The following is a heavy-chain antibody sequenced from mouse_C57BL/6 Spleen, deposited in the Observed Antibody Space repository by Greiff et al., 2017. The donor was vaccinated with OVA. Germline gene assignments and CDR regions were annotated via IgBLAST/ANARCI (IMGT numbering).Heavy chain of an antibody. CDR1: GYTFTDHT. Sequence: QVQLQQSDAELVKPGASVKISCKVSGYTFTDHTIHWMKQRPEQGLEWIGYIYPRDGSTKYTEKFKGKATLTADKSSSTAYMQRNSLTSEDSAVYFCAREDYDYDAFAYWGQGTLVTVSA. CDR2: IYPRDGST. J-gene: IGHJ3*01. CDR3: AREDYDYDAFAY. V-gene: IGHV1-78*01. D-gene: IGHD2-4*01.